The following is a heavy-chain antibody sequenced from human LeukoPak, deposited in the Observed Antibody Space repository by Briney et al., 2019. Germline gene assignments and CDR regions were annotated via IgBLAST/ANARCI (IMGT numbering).Heavy chain of an antibody. CDR3: AREFDGAARPGKYYYYYYGMDV. D-gene: IGHD6-6*01. CDR2: TYYRSKWYN. Sequence: SQTLSLTCAISGDSVSSNSAAWNWIRQSPSRGLEWLGRTYYRSKWYNDYAVSVKSRITINPDTSKNQFSLQLNSVTPEDTAVYYCAREFDGAARPGKYYYYYYGMDVWGQGTTVTVSS. CDR1: GDSVSSNSAA. J-gene: IGHJ6*02. V-gene: IGHV6-1*01.